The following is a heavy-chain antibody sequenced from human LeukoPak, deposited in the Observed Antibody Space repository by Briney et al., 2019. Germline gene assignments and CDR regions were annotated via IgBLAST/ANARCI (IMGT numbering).Heavy chain of an antibody. CDR2: INPSDGAT. CDR1: GYTFTMYY. Sequence: ASVKVSCKASGYTFTMYYIHWVRQAAGQGLEWLGLINPSDGATTYAQRFQGRVTMTRDMSTTTVYMDLRSLKSEDTAVYFCARGQRGGLSGNLGGLFASYYTYYCMDVWGRGTTVTVSS. J-gene: IGHJ6*03. D-gene: IGHD1-26*01. V-gene: IGHV1-46*01. CDR3: ARGQRGGLSGNLGGLFASYYTYYCMDV.